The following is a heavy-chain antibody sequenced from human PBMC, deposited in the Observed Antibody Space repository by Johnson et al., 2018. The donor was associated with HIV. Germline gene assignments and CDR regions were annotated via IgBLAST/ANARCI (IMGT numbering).Heavy chain of an antibody. D-gene: IGHD6-13*01. V-gene: IGHV3-74*01. CDR1: GFTFSDHW. Sequence: VQLVESRGGLVQPGGSLKLSCAASGFTFSDHWMYWVRQAPGKGLVWVSRINSDGSSTRYADSVKGRFTISRDNAKNTLYLQMNSLRAEDTAVYYCARERIGYSSSGDAFDIWGQGTMVTVSS. J-gene: IGHJ3*02. CDR3: ARERIGYSSSGDAFDI. CDR2: INSDGSST.